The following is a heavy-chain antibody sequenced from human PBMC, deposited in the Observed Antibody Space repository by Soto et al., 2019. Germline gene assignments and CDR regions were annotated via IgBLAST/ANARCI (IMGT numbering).Heavy chain of an antibody. Sequence: EVQLVESGGGLVQPGGSLRLSCAASGFTFSSYWMSWVRQAPGKGLEWVANIKQDGSEKYYVDSVKGRFTISRDNAKNSLYLQMNSLRAEDTAVYYCARERGSSTALNDYWGQGTLVTVSS. CDR1: GFTFSSYW. D-gene: IGHD2-2*01. V-gene: IGHV3-7*03. CDR2: IKQDGSEK. J-gene: IGHJ4*02. CDR3: ARERGSSTALNDY.